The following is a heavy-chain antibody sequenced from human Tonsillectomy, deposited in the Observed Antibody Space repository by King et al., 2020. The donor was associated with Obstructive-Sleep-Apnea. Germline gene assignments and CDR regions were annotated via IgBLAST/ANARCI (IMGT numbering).Heavy chain of an antibody. CDR3: ARDRYYGSGDLDY. V-gene: IGHV3-33*01. CDR2: IWYDGSNK. CDR1: GFTFSSYG. Sequence: VQLVESGGGVVQPGRALRLSCAASGFTFSSYGMHWVRQAPGKGLEWVAVIWYDGSNKYYADSVKGRFTISRDNSKNTLYLQMNSLRAEDTAVYYCARDRYYGSGDLDYWGQGTLVTVSS. J-gene: IGHJ4*02. D-gene: IGHD3-10*01.